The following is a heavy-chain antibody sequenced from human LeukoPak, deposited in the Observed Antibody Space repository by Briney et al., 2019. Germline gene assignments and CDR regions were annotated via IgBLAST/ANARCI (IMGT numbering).Heavy chain of an antibody. CDR2: ISFSGDYI. Sequence: GGSLRLSCAASGFTFSTHSMNWVRQAPGKGLEWVSSISFSGDYIYYADSLKGRITISRDNAKNSLYLQMNSLRAEDSAVYYCARRASTERGHSYGLDYWGQGTLVTVSS. V-gene: IGHV3-21*01. D-gene: IGHD5-18*01. CDR3: ARRASTERGHSYGLDY. J-gene: IGHJ4*02. CDR1: GFTFSTHS.